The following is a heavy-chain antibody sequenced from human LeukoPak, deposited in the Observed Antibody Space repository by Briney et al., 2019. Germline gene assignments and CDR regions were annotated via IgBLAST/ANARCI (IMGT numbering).Heavy chain of an antibody. J-gene: IGHJ5*02. CDR2: IIPIFGTA. CDR3: ARHLDYGDSPGGWFDP. CDR1: GGTFSSYA. D-gene: IGHD4-17*01. V-gene: IGHV1-69*01. Sequence: ASVKVSCTASGGTFSSYAISWVRQAPGQGLEWMGGIIPIFGTANYAQKFQGRVTITADESTSTAYMELSSLRSEDTAVYYCARHLDYGDSPGGWFDPWDQGTLVTVSS.